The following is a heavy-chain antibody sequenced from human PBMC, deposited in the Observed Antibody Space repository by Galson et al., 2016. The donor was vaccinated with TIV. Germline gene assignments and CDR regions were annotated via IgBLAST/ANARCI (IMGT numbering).Heavy chain of an antibody. J-gene: IGHJ3*01. D-gene: IGHD1-26*01. CDR2: LSLSGAYT. Sequence: SLRLSCAASGFSFRNYVMSWVRLAPGKGLEWVSSLSLSGAYTYYADSVKDRFTISRDNSKYTLFLQLNSLRAEDTAIYFCAKVGKSGDYSWDAFDVWGQGTVVTVSS. CDR1: GFSFRNYV. CDR3: AKVGKSGDYSWDAFDV. V-gene: IGHV3-23*01.